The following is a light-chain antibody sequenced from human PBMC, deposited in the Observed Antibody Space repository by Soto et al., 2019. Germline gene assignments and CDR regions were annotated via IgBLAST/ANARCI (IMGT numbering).Light chain of an antibody. CDR1: QSISSK. V-gene: IGKV3-15*01. Sequence: DIVMKMSPGTLSVSPGERATLSCRASQSISSKLAWYQQKPGQAPRLLISDASTRATGIPARFSGSGSGTEFTLTISSLQSEDFTVYYCQQSPQLPLTFAGGTKVDIK. CDR2: DAS. CDR3: QQSPQLPLT. J-gene: IGKJ4*01.